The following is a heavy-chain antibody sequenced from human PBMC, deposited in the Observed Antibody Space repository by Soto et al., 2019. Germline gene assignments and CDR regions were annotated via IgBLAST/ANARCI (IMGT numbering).Heavy chain of an antibody. CDR2: IHYSGTT. D-gene: IGHD6-13*01. CDR1: GGSMRNYF. V-gene: IGHV4-59*01. Sequence: SETLSLTCTVSGGSMRNYFCTWSRQPPVKGLEWIGYIHYSGTTSFFPSYNPSLRSRVTISEDTSKNQFSLKLLSVTTADTAVYFCAAGEASSRNLAPYYLDFWGQGTLVTVSS. J-gene: IGHJ4*02. CDR3: AAGEASSRNLAPYYLDF.